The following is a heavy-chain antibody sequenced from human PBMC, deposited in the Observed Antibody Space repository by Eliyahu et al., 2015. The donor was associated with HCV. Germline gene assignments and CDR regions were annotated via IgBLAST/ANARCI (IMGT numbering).Heavy chain of an antibody. CDR3: ARLDIVVVPAAMGVGGWFDP. CDR1: GGSISSYY. J-gene: IGHJ5*02. D-gene: IGHD2-2*03. V-gene: IGHV4-59*01. Sequence: QVQLQESGPGLVKPSETLSLTCTVSGGSISSYYWXWIRQPPGKGLEWIGYIYYSGSTNYNPSLKSRVTISVDTSKNQFSLKLSSVTAADTAVYYCARLDIVVVPAAMGVGGWFDPWGQGTLVTVSS. CDR2: IYYSGST.